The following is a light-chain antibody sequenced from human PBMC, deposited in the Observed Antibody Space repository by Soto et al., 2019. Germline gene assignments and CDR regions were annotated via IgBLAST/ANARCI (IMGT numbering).Light chain of an antibody. CDR2: DAS. CDR1: QSVSSY. J-gene: IGKJ4*01. CDR3: QQRSNWPT. V-gene: IGKV3-11*01. Sequence: EIVLTQSPGTLSVSPGERATLSCRASQSVSSYLAWYQQKPGQAPRLLIYDASNRATGIPARFSGSGSGTDFTLTISSLEPEDFAVYYCQQRSNWPTFGGGTKVDIK.